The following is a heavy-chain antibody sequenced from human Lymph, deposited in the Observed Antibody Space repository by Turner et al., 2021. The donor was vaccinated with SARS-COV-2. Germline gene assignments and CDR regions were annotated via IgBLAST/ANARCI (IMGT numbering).Heavy chain of an antibody. Sequence: EVQLLESGGGLVQPGGSLRLSCAAYGFTFSSYAMSWVRQAPGKGLEWVSSISVSGGSTYYADSVKGRFTISRDNSKNTLYLQMNSLRAEDTAVYYCAKGVRGVIIPEAFDIWGQGTMVTISS. V-gene: IGHV3-23*01. J-gene: IGHJ3*02. D-gene: IGHD3-10*01. CDR2: ISVSGGST. CDR1: GFTFSSYA. CDR3: AKGVRGVIIPEAFDI.